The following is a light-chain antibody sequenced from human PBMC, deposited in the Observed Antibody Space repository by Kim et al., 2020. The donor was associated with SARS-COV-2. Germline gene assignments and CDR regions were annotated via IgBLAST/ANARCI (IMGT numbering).Light chain of an antibody. V-gene: IGLV1-47*02. CDR3: ATWDASLSGHV. Sequence: GQRVTIPCSGSSSNIGGNPVYWYQQLPGTAPKLLIYSNSQRPSGVPDRFSGSKSGTSASLAISGLRSEDEADYHCATWDASLSGHVFGTGTKVTVL. CDR2: SNS. CDR1: SSNIGGNP. J-gene: IGLJ1*01.